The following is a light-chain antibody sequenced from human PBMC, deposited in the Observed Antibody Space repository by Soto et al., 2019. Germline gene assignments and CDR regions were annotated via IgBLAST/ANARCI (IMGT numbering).Light chain of an antibody. Sequence: EIQMTQTPSTLSASVGDSVTITCRASQSISSWMGWYQQKPGKAHKLLIYDASSLESGVSSRFSGSGSGTEFTLTISILQPDDFATYYCQQYNSYWTFGQGTKVDIK. CDR1: QSISSW. J-gene: IGKJ1*01. CDR2: DAS. V-gene: IGKV1-5*01. CDR3: QQYNSYWT.